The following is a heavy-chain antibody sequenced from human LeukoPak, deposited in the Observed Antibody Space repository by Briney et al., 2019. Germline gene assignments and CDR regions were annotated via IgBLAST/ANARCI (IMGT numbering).Heavy chain of an antibody. J-gene: IGHJ5*02. V-gene: IGHV4-59*08. CDR2: IYYSGST. Sequence: KPSETLSLTCTVSGGSISSYYWSWIRQPPGKGLEWIAYIYYSGSTNYNPSLKSRVTISVDTSKNQFSLRLSSVTAADTAVYYCARQQSSITIFGVVLNWFDPWGQGTLVTVSS. D-gene: IGHD3-3*01. CDR3: ARQQSSITIFGVVLNWFDP. CDR1: GGSISSYY.